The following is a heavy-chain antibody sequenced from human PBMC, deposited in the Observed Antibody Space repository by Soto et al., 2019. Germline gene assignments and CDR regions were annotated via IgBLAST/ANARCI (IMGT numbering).Heavy chain of an antibody. V-gene: IGHV1-18*01. D-gene: IGHD4-17*01. J-gene: IGHJ6*03. Sequence: ASVKVSCKASGYTFTNYGFTWVRQAPGQGLEWLGWISTYNGNTKYAQKVQGRLTMNTDTSTSTANMELTSLRSDDTALYYCARTTVTAPYYYMDVWGKGSTVTVSS. CDR1: GYTFTNYG. CDR3: ARTTVTAPYYYMDV. CDR2: ISTYNGNT.